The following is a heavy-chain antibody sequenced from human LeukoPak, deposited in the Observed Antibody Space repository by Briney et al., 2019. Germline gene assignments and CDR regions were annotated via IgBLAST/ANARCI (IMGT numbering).Heavy chain of an antibody. CDR3: ARDRYGDYGDFDY. Sequence: PGGSLRLSCAASGFTFSIYAMSWVRQAPDKGLEWVAVISYDGSNKYYADSVKGRFTISRDNSKNTLYLQMNSLRAEDTDVYYCARDRYGDYGDFDYWGQGTLVTVSS. V-gene: IGHV3-30*01. CDR1: GFTFSIYA. CDR2: ISYDGSNK. J-gene: IGHJ4*02. D-gene: IGHD4-17*01.